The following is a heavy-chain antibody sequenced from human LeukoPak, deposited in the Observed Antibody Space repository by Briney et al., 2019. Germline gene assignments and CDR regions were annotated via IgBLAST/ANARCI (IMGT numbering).Heavy chain of an antibody. D-gene: IGHD5-18*01. V-gene: IGHV3-74*01. CDR3: ARDIDNYGGLDY. J-gene: IGHJ4*02. CDR1: GFNFSSFW. CDR2: INSDGSST. Sequence: GWSLRLSCAGSGFNFSSFWMHWVGQAPGKGVVWDSRINSDGSSTRYADSVKGRFTISRDNAKNTLYLEMNSLRAEDTAVYYCARDIDNYGGLDYWGQGTRVTVSS.